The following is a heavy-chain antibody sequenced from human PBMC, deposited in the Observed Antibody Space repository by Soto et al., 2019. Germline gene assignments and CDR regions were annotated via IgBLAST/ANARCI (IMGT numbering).Heavy chain of an antibody. CDR2: IIPILGIA. CDR3: AILVVTENYYYYMDV. Sequence: GASVKVSCKASGGTFSSYTISWVRQAPGQGLEWMGRIIPILGIANYAQKFQGRVTITADKSTSTAYMELSSLRSEDTAVYYCAILVVTENYYYYMDVWGKGTTVTVSS. J-gene: IGHJ6*03. V-gene: IGHV1-69*02. D-gene: IGHD3-22*01. CDR1: GGTFSSYT.